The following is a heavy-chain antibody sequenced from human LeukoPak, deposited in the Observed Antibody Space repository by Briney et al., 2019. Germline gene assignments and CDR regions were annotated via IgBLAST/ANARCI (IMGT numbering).Heavy chain of an antibody. CDR2: VSYEGTIK. J-gene: IGHJ5*01. CDR1: GFTFSSYS. V-gene: IGHV3-30*03. Sequence: GGSLRLSCAASGFTFSSYSMNWVRQAPGKGLEWVAVVSYEGTIKYYTDSAKGRFTISRDNSGNIISLQMNNLTTEDTATYYCAREKFDSWGQGALVTVSP. CDR3: AREKFDS.